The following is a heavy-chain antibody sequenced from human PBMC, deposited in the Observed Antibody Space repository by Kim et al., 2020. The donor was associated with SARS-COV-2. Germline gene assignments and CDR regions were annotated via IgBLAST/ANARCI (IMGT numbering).Heavy chain of an antibody. CDR3: ARVVEVLWFGEPYGMDV. CDR2: IKQDGSEK. J-gene: IGHJ6*02. CDR1: GFTFSSYW. Sequence: GGSLRLSCAASGFTFSSYWMSWVRQAPGKGLEWVANIKQDGSEKYYVDSVKGRFTISRDNAKNSLYLQMNSLRAEDTAVYYCARVVEVLWFGEPYGMDVWGQGTTVTASS. D-gene: IGHD3-10*01. V-gene: IGHV3-7*01.